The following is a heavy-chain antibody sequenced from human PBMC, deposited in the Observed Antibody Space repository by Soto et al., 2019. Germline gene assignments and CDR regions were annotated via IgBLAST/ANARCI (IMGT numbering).Heavy chain of an antibody. Sequence: QVQLVQSGAEVKKPGSSVKVSCKASGGTFSSYTISWVRQAPGQGLEWMGRIIPILGIANYAQKFQGRVTITADKSTSTAYVELSSLRSEDTAVYYCARDRRDSYGSGSYCFDYWGQGTLVTVSS. D-gene: IGHD3-10*01. V-gene: IGHV1-69*08. CDR1: GGTFSSYT. CDR3: ARDRRDSYGSGSYCFDY. J-gene: IGHJ4*02. CDR2: IIPILGIA.